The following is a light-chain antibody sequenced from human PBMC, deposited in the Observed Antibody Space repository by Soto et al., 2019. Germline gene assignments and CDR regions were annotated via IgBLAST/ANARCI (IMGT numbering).Light chain of an antibody. Sequence: QSALTQPRSVSGSPGQSVTISCIGTSSNVGGYNFVSWYQQEPGKAPKLMVYDVSKRPSGVPDRFSGSKSGNTASLTISGLQPEDEGDYYCCSYAGSYTLLFGGGTKLTVL. V-gene: IGLV2-11*01. J-gene: IGLJ2*01. CDR2: DVS. CDR3: CSYAGSYTLL. CDR1: SSNVGGYNF.